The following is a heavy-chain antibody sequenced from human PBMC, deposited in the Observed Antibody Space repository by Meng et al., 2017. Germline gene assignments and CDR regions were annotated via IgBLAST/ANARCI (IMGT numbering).Heavy chain of an antibody. Sequence: GESLKISCAASGFTFSSYGMHWVRQAPGKGLEWVAVIWYDGSNKYYADSVKGRFTISRDNSKSTLYLQMNSLRAEDTAVYYCARVFTMVRGGDVAFDIWGQGTMVTVSS. D-gene: IGHD3-10*01. V-gene: IGHV3-33*01. CDR3: ARVFTMVRGGDVAFDI. CDR1: GFTFSSYG. J-gene: IGHJ3*02. CDR2: IWYDGSNK.